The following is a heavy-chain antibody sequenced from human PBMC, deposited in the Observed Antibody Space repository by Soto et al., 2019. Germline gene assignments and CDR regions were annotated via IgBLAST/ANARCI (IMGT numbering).Heavy chain of an antibody. CDR1: GFTFRNYD. D-gene: IGHD2-8*01. Sequence: GRPHRLPYAASGFTFRNYDMHWVLKATGKGLEWVSAIGTAGDTYYPGSVKGRLTISRENAKNSLYLQMNSLRAGDTAVYYCARGVGRYCTNGVCYRSHYYGMAVWGQGTTVTV. J-gene: IGHJ6*02. V-gene: IGHV3-13*01. CDR3: ARGVGRYCTNGVCYRSHYYGMAV. CDR2: IGTAGDT.